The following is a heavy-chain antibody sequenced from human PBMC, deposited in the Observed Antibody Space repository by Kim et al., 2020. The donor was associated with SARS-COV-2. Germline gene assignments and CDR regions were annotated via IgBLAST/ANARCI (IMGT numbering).Heavy chain of an antibody. D-gene: IGHD6-13*01. CDR2: T. V-gene: IGHV3-23*01. CDR3: AKTGQLDY. J-gene: IGHJ4*02. Sequence: TYYAGSVRGRFTISRDNSKKPLSLQMNSLRAEDTALYYCAKTGQLDYWGQGTLVTVSS.